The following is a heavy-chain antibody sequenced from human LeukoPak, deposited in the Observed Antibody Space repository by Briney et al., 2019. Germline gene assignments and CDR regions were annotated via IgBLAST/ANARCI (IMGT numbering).Heavy chain of an antibody. Sequence: LGESLKISCKGSGYSFTTYWIGWVRQLPGKGLEWMGIIYPGDSDTRYSPSFQGQVTISADKSINTAYLQWSSLKASDTAMYYCAVTSSWYDFYFDYWGQGTLVTVSS. V-gene: IGHV5-51*01. CDR1: GYSFTTYW. CDR3: AVTSSWYDFYFDY. CDR2: IYPGDSDT. J-gene: IGHJ4*02. D-gene: IGHD6-13*01.